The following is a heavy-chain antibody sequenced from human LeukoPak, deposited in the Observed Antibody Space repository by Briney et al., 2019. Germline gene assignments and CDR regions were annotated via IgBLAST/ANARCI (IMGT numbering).Heavy chain of an antibody. Sequence: ASVKVSCKASGGTFSSYAISWVRHAPAQGLECMGGIIPIFGTANYAQKFQGRVTITTDESTNTAYMELSSLITEDTAVFYYWRVASCYDTLHFFDYWGQGTLVTVSS. D-gene: IGHD3-9*01. CDR3: WRVASCYDTLHFFDY. V-gene: IGHV1-69*05. CDR2: IIPIFGTA. J-gene: IGHJ4*02. CDR1: GGTFSSYA.